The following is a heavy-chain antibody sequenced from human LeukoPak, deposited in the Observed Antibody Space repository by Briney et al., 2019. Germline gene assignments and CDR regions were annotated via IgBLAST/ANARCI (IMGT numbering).Heavy chain of an antibody. V-gene: IGHV4-39*01. D-gene: IGHD1-26*01. Sequence: SETLSLTCTVSGGSITYSHYYWGWVRQPPGKGLEWIGGIYYSGSTYYNPSLKSRVTISVDTSRNEFSLRLSSVTAADTALYFCARQSGSYGGILDNWGQGILGTVSS. J-gene: IGHJ4*02. CDR3: ARQSGSYGGILDN. CDR2: IYYSGST. CDR1: GGSITYSHYY.